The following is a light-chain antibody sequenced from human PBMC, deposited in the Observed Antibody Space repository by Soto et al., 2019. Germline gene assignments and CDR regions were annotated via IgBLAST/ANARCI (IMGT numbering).Light chain of an antibody. CDR3: HQYYDSPLT. CDR1: QTVLYSSNNRDY. CDR2: WAS. V-gene: IGKV4-1*01. J-gene: IGKJ4*01. Sequence: DIVMTQSPDSLAVSLGERATINCRSSQTVLYSSNNRDYLAWYQQKPGQPPKLLIYWASARESGVPDRFSGSGSGTDFTLTISSLQAEHVAVYYCHQYYDSPLTFGGGTKVDIK.